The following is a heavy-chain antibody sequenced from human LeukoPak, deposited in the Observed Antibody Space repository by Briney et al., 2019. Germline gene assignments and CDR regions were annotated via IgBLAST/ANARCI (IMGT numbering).Heavy chain of an antibody. V-gene: IGHV4-34*01. J-gene: IGHJ3*01. CDR3: ARGPPGNAFPL. CDR2: INHGGGT. Sequence: PSETLSLTCAVSGASVSSSYWSSIRQPPGKGLEWIGEINHGGGTIYNATLQSRVTISQDTSKNQISLKVTSVTAADTAVYYCARGPPGNAFPLWGQGTMVTVSS. CDR1: GASVSSSY.